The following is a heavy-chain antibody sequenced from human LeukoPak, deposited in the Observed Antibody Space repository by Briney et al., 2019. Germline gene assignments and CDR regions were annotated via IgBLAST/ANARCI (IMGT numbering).Heavy chain of an antibody. CDR3: ARGQPIYYDSSGYYYSFDY. V-gene: IGHV3-23*01. J-gene: IGHJ4*02. CDR1: GFTFGSYV. D-gene: IGHD3-22*01. CDR2: LTGSGGNT. Sequence: GGSLRLSCAASGFTFGSYVMSWVRQAPGQGLEWVSTLTGSGGNTYYADSVKGRFTISRDNSKNTLYLQMNSLRVEDTAVYYCARGQPIYYDSSGYYYSFDYWGQGTLVTVSS.